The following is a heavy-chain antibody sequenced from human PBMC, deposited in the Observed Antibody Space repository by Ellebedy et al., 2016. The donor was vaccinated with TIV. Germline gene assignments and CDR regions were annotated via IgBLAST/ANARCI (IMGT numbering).Heavy chain of an antibody. Sequence: PGGSLRLSCAASGFTFNSYAMHWVRQAPGKGLEWVTVISYDGSNKYYTDSVKGRFTISRDNSKNTLYLQMNSLRAEDTAVYYCARGNSGYDAVYLDYWGQGTLVTVSS. CDR1: GFTFNSYA. D-gene: IGHD5-12*01. CDR2: ISYDGSNK. V-gene: IGHV3-30-3*01. CDR3: ARGNSGYDAVYLDY. J-gene: IGHJ4*02.